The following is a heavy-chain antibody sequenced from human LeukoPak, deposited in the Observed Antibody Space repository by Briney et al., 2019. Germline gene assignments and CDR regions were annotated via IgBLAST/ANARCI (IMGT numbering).Heavy chain of an antibody. Sequence: SETLSLTCTVSGGSISSSSYYWGWIRQPPGKGLEWIGSIYYGGSTYYNSSLKSRVTISVDTSKNQFSLKVSPVTAADTAVYYCARDAGHQLSRRNYYAMDVWGQGTTVTVSS. CDR1: GGSISSSSYY. V-gene: IGHV4-39*07. J-gene: IGHJ6*02. CDR2: IYYGGST. CDR3: ARDAGHQLSRRNYYAMDV. D-gene: IGHD2-2*01.